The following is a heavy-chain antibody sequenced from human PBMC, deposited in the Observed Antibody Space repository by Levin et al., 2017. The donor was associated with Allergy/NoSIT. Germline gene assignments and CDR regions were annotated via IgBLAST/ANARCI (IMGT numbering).Heavy chain of an antibody. Sequence: RASETLSLTCTVSGGSISSSSYYWGWIRQPPGKGLEWIGSIYYSGSTYYNPSLKSRVTISVDTSKNQFSLKLSSVTAAPTAVYYCARELIAASVHFLVVPSDNWGQRTLITVSA. CDR3: ARELIAASVHFLVVPSDN. V-gene: IGHV4-39*02. J-gene: IGHJ4*02. CDR1: GGSISSSSYY. CDR2: IYYSGST. D-gene: IGHD6-13*01.